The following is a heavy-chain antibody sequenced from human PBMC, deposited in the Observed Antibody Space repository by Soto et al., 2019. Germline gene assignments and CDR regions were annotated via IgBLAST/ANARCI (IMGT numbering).Heavy chain of an antibody. CDR3: ARVFSGWTDY. J-gene: IGHJ4*02. CDR2: IYYSGST. D-gene: IGHD6-19*01. CDR1: GGSISSGGYY. Sequence: QVQLQESGPGLVKPLQTLSLTCTVSGGSISSGGYYWSWIRQHPGKGLEWIGYIYYSGSTFYNPALKSRVTMSVDTSKNQFSLKLTSVTAADTAVYYCARVFSGWTDYWGQGTLVTVSS. V-gene: IGHV4-31*03.